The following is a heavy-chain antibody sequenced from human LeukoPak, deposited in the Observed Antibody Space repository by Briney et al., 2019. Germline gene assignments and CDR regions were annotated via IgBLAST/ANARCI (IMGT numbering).Heavy chain of an antibody. D-gene: IGHD3-22*01. CDR2: INPNSGGT. Sequence: ASVKVSCKASGYTFTGYYTHWVRQVPGQGLEWMGWINPNSGGTNYAQKFQGRVTMTRDTSISTAYMELSRLRSDDTAVYYCARDQAESSGYQGDFDYWGQGTLVTVSS. J-gene: IGHJ4*02. CDR3: ARDQAESSGYQGDFDY. V-gene: IGHV1-2*02. CDR1: GYTFTGYY.